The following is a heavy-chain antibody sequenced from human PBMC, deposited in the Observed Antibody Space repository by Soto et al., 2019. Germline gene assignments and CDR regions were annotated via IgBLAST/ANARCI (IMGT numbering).Heavy chain of an antibody. CDR3: ARERYQVISDGMDV. Sequence: ASVKVSCKASGYTFTGYYVHWVREAPGQGLEWMGWINPETGGTSYAQKFQGRVTLSRDTSINTAYLELSRLRFDDAAVYFCARERYQVISDGMDVWGQGTTVTVS. CDR1: GYTFTGYY. CDR2: INPETGGT. V-gene: IGHV1-2*02. J-gene: IGHJ6*02. D-gene: IGHD2-2*01.